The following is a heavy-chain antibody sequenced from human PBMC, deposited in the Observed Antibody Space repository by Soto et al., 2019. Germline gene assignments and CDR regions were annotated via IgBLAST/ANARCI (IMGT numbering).Heavy chain of an antibody. J-gene: IGHJ4*02. Sequence: QVQLQESGPGLVKPSETLSLTCTVSGGSISSYYWSWIRQPPGKGLEWIGYIYYSGSTNYNPSLKSRVTISVDTSKNQFSLKLSSVTAADTAVYYCAALWFGEIGLVYWGQGTLVTVSS. V-gene: IGHV4-59*08. CDR1: GGSISSYY. CDR2: IYYSGST. CDR3: AALWFGEIGLVY. D-gene: IGHD3-10*01.